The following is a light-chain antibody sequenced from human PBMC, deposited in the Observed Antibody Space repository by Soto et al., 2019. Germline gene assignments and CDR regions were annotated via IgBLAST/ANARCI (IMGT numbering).Light chain of an antibody. Sequence: DIQMTQSPSSVSASVGDRVTITCRASQGISTWLAWYQQKPGKAPILLIYGASSLQSGVPSRFSGSGSGTDFSLSISSLQPEDFATYYCQQSYTTPLTLGQGTKVDIK. CDR1: QGISTW. V-gene: IGKV1-12*01. CDR3: QQSYTTPLT. J-gene: IGKJ1*01. CDR2: GAS.